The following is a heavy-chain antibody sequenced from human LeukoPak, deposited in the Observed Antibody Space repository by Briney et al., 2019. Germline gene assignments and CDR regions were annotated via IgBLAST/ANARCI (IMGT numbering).Heavy chain of an antibody. CDR3: AKGSTIVGALIDY. CDR1: GFSFSNYA. D-gene: IGHD1-26*01. V-gene: IGHV3-23*01. Sequence: GGSLRLSCAASGFSFSNYAMSWVRQAPGKGLEWVSVISGSGGSTYYADSVKGRFTISRDNSKNTLYLQMNSLRAEDTALYYCAKGSTIVGALIDYWGQGTLVTVPS. J-gene: IGHJ4*02. CDR2: ISGSGGST.